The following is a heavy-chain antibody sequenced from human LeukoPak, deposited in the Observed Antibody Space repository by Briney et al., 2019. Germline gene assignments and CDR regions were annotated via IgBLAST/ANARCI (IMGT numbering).Heavy chain of an antibody. J-gene: IGHJ5*02. D-gene: IGHD3-10*01. CDR2: ISWNSGSI. CDR3: ARGRYYGSGTLNNWFDP. V-gene: IGHV3-20*04. Sequence: GGSLRLSCAASGFTFSSYAMSWVRQAPGKGLEWVSGISWNSGSIGYADSVKGRFTISRDNAKNSLYLQMNSLRAEDTAVYYCARGRYYGSGTLNNWFDPWGQGTLVTVSS. CDR1: GFTFSSYA.